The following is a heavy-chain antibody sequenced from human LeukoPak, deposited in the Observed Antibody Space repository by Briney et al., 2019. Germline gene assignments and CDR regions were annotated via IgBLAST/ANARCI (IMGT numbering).Heavy chain of an antibody. CDR1: GGSISSYY. J-gene: IGHJ4*02. CDR3: AREVWSGYYVSYYFDY. D-gene: IGHD3-3*01. V-gene: IGHV4-59*01. CDR2: IYYSGST. Sequence: SETLSLTCTVSGGSISSYYWNWIRQPPGKGLEWIGYIYYSGSTNYNPSLKSRVTISVDTSKNQSSLKLSSVTAADTAVYYCAREVWSGYYVSYYFDYWGQGTLVTVSS.